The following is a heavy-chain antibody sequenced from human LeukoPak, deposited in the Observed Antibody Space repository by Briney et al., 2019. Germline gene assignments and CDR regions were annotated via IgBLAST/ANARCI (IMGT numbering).Heavy chain of an antibody. D-gene: IGHD3-9*01. CDR1: GDSINSYH. V-gene: IGHV4-59*01. CDR3: ARDLNHGFNYYYYGLEV. J-gene: IGHJ6*02. Sequence: SETLSLTCTVSGDSINSYHWSWIRQPPGKGLEWIGYIYFSGNTKYNPSLKNRVTISVDRSKSQFYLTLRSVTAADTAVYYCARDLNHGFNYYYYGLEVWGQGTTVTVSS. CDR2: IYFSGNT.